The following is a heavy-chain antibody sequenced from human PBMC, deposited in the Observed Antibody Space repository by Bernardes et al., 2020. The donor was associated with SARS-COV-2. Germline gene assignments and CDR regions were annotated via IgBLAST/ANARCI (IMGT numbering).Heavy chain of an antibody. V-gene: IGHV6-1*01. D-gene: IGHD3-10*01. CDR3: ARDPVTMVRGVKVFYYYYGMDV. J-gene: IGHJ6*02. CDR1: GDSVSSNSAA. CDR2: TYYRSKWDN. Sequence: SQTLSLTCAISGDSVSSNSAAWNWIRQSPSRGLEWLGRTYYRSKWDNDYAVSVKSRITINPDTSKNQFSLQLKSVTPEDTAVYYCARDPVTMVRGVKVFYYYYGMDVWGQGTTVTVSS.